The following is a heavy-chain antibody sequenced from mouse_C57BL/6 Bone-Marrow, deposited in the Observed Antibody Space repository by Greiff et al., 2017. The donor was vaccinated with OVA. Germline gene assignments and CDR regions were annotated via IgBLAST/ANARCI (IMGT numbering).Heavy chain of an antibody. Sequence: VQLQQSGAELARPGASVKLSCKASGYTFTSYGISWVKQRTGQGLEWIGEIYPRSGNTYYNEKFKGKATLTAYKSSSTAYMELRSLTSEDSAVYFCARYGYYAMDYWGQGTSVTVSS. D-gene: IGHD1-1*02. CDR3: ARYGYYAMDY. CDR2: IYPRSGNT. J-gene: IGHJ4*01. CDR1: GYTFTSYG. V-gene: IGHV1-81*01.